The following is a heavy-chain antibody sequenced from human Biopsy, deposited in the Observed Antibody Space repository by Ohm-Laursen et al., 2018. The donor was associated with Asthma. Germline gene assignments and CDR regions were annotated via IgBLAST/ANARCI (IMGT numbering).Heavy chain of an antibody. CDR1: GFTFSSYA. J-gene: IGHJ6*02. D-gene: IGHD3-3*01. V-gene: IGHV3-30*18. CDR3: AKDTEGRYDFWSGLSYNYYGMDV. CDR2: ISYDGSNK. Sequence: SLRLSCAASGFTFSSYAMSWVRQVPGQGLEWVAVISYDGSNKYYADSVKGRFTISRDNSKNTLYLQMNSLRAEDTAVYYCAKDTEGRYDFWSGLSYNYYGMDVWGQGTTVTVSS.